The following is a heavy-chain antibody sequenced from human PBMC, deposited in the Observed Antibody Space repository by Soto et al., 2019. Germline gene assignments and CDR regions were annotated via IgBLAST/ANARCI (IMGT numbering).Heavy chain of an antibody. CDR3: ARSTCSGGSCYSRENDYYYYYYGMDV. CDR2: IYYSGST. Sequence: SETLSLTCTVSGGSISSSSYYWGWIRQPPGKGLEWIGSIYYSGSTYYNPSLKSRVTISVDTSKNQFSLKLSSVTAADTAVYYCARSTCSGGSCYSRENDYYYYYYGMDVWGQGTTVTVSS. V-gene: IGHV4-39*01. J-gene: IGHJ6*02. D-gene: IGHD2-15*01. CDR1: GGSISSSSYY.